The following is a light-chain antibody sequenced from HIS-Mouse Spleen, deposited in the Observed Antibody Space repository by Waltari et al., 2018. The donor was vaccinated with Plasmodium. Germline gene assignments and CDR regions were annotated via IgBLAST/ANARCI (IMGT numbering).Light chain of an antibody. CDR3: YSTDSSGNHRV. CDR2: EDS. Sequence: SYELTQPPSVSVSPGQTARITCSGEALPKKSAYWYQQKSGHAPVLVIYEDSKRPSGIPERFSGSSSGTMATLTISGAQVEDEADYYCYSTDSSGNHRVFGGGTKLTVL. J-gene: IGLJ3*02. V-gene: IGLV3-10*01. CDR1: ALPKKS.